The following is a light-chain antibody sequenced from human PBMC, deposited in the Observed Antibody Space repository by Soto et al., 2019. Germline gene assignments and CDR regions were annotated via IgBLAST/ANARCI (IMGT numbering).Light chain of an antibody. V-gene: IGLV2-14*01. Sequence: QCALTQPASVSGSPGQSITISCTSSDVSGYNYVSWYQQHPDKAPKVMIYDVSNRPSGVSNRFSGSKSGNTASLTISGLQAEDEADYYCSSYTSSSTLVVFGGGTKLTVL. CDR3: SSYTSSSTLVV. J-gene: IGLJ2*01. CDR1: SSDVSGYNY. CDR2: DVS.